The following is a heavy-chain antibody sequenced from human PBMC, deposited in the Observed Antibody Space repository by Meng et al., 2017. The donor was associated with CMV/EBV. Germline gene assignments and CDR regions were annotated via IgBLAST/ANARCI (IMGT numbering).Heavy chain of an antibody. CDR3: ARTNGYLPSYFDY. CDR2: ISSSSTYI. D-gene: IGHD5-24*01. V-gene: IGHV3-21*01. Sequence: AYGFTVSDYSMNWVRQAPGKGLEWVSSISSSSTYIYYADSVKGRFTISRDNAKDSLSLQMSSLRAEDTAMYYCARTNGYLPSYFDYWGQGTLVTVSS. J-gene: IGHJ4*02. CDR1: GFTVSDYS.